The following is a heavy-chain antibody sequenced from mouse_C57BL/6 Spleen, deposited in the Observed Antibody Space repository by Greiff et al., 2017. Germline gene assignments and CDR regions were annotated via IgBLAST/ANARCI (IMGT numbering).Heavy chain of an antibody. CDR1: GYTFTSYW. CDR2: IDPSDSET. D-gene: IGHD1-1*01. Sequence: QVQLQQPGAELVRPGSSVKLSCTASGYTFTSYWMHWVKQRPIQGLEWIGNIDPSDSETHYNQKFKDKATLTVDKSSSTAYVQLSSLTSEDSAVYYCARAYGSSSWYFDVWGTGTTVTVSS. CDR3: ARAYGSSSWYFDV. V-gene: IGHV1-52*01. J-gene: IGHJ1*03.